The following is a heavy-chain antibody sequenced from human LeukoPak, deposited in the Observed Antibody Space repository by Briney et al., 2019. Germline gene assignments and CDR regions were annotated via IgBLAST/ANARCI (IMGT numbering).Heavy chain of an antibody. Sequence: PSETLTLTCTVSGGSINSYYWTWIRQPPGKGLEWIGEINRSGSIIYNPSLKSRVSISVDTSKNQFSLKLSSVTAADTAVYYCARGGFYCGDDCYVDYWGQGTLVTVSS. CDR2: INRSGSI. J-gene: IGHJ4*02. V-gene: IGHV4-34*01. CDR1: GGSINSYY. CDR3: ARGGFYCGDDCYVDY. D-gene: IGHD2-21*02.